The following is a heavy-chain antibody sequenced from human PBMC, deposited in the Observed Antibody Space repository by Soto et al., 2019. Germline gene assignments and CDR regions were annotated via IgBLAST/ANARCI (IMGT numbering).Heavy chain of an antibody. V-gene: IGHV3-13*01. D-gene: IGHD1-26*01. Sequence: PSETLSLSCAASGFTFSTYDMHWVRQATGKGLEWVSTIGTAGDTYYPGSVKGRFTISRENAKNSLYLQMNSLRAGDTAVYYCARGGVGSVGNWFDSWGQGTLVTVSS. CDR2: IGTAGDT. J-gene: IGHJ5*01. CDR1: GFTFSTYD. CDR3: ARGGVGSVGNWFDS.